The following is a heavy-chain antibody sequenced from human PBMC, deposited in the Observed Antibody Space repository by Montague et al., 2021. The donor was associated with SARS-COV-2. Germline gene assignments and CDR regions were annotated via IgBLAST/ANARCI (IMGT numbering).Heavy chain of an antibody. CDR2: IYYSGST. J-gene: IGHJ6*02. V-gene: IGHV4-59*01. D-gene: IGHD2-8*02. CDR1: GDSISNYY. CDR3: AGGGRRDIVRVVYVQWYGLDF. Sequence: SETLSLTCTVSGDSISNYYWSWIRQPPGKGLEWIGYIYYSGSTNYNPSLKSRVTISVDTSKNQFSLKLSSVTAADTAVYYCAGGGRRDIVRVVYVQWYGLDFWGQGTTVTVSS.